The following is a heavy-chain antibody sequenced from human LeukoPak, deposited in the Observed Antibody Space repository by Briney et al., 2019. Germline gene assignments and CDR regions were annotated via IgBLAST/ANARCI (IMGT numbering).Heavy chain of an antibody. J-gene: IGHJ5*02. CDR2: MDPDGRTT. D-gene: IGHD2-15*01. Sequence: GGSLRLSCAASGFNFRSYWMHWVRQAPGKGLEWVSRMDPDGRTTDYADSVKGRFTISRDNAKDTLYLQMNSLRDEDTAVYYCISDLCRRDDQWGRGTLVTVSS. V-gene: IGHV3-74*01. CDR3: ISDLCRRDDQ. CDR1: GFNFRSYW.